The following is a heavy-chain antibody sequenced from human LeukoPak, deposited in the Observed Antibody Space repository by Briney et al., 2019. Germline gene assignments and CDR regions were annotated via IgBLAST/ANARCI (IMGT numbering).Heavy chain of an antibody. J-gene: IGHJ4*02. D-gene: IGHD1-26*01. CDR2: FDPEDGET. Sequence: ASVKVSCKVSGYTLTELSMHWVRQAPGKGLEWMGGFDPEDGETIYAQKFQGRVTMTRDTSTSTVYMELSSLRSEDTAVYYCARVVVGATTHFDYWGQGTLVTVSS. V-gene: IGHV1-24*01. CDR3: ARVVVGATTHFDY. CDR1: GYTLTELS.